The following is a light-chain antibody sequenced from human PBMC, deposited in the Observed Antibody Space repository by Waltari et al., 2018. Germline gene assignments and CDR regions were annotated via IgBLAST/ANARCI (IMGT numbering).Light chain of an antibody. CDR2: DAS. Sequence: EIVLTQSPGTLSLSPGERATLSCRASQSVGRSLAWYQQKPGQAPRLLIYDASSRATGIPDRFSGSGSGTDCSLTIIRLEPEDFAVYYCQKYVSLPATFGQGTKVEIK. CDR1: QSVGRS. V-gene: IGKV3-20*01. CDR3: QKYVSLPAT. J-gene: IGKJ1*01.